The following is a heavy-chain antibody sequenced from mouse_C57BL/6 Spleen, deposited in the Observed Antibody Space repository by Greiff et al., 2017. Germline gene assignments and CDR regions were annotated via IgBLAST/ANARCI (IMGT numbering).Heavy chain of an antibody. CDR2: IDPSDSYT. CDR1: GYTFTSYW. CDR3: ARGLRRFMDY. D-gene: IGHD2-4*01. J-gene: IGHJ4*01. V-gene: IGHV1-69*01. Sequence: QVQLQQPGAELVMPGASVKLSCKASGYTFTSYWMHWVKQRPGQGLEWIGEIDPSDSYTNYNQKFKGKSTLTVDKSSSTAYMQLSSLTSEDSAVYYCARGLRRFMDYWGQGTSVTVSS.